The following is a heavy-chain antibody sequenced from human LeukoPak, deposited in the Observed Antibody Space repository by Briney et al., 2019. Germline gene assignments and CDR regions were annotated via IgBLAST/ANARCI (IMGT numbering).Heavy chain of an antibody. J-gene: IGHJ6*04. Sequence: GKSLRLSCAASGFMFGSPGMHWVRQAPGKGLEWVAVISYDGNKKYYADSVKGRFTISRDNPKNTLYLQMNSLRAEDTAVYYCAKDEFGEKNGMDVWGKGTTVTVSS. CDR1: GFMFGSPG. D-gene: IGHD3-10*01. V-gene: IGHV3-30*18. CDR3: AKDEFGEKNGMDV. CDR2: ISYDGNKK.